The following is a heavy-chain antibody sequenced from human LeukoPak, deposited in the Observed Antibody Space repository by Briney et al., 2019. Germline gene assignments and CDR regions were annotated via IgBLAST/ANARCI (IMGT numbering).Heavy chain of an antibody. CDR3: ARDSSGWFSPITIYGMDV. V-gene: IGHV1-18*01. Sequence: ASVKVSCKASGYTFTSYGISWVRQAPGQGLEWMGWISAYNGNTNYAQKLQGRVTMTTDTSTSTAYMELRSLRSDDTAVYYCARDSSGWFSPITIYGMDVWGQGTTVTVSS. CDR2: ISAYNGNT. D-gene: IGHD6-19*01. J-gene: IGHJ6*02. CDR1: GYTFTSYG.